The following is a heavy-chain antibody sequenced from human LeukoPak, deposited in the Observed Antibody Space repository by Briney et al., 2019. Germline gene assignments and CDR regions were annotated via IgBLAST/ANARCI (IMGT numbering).Heavy chain of an antibody. CDR3: ARYWELPYYFDY. V-gene: IGHV4-59*01. J-gene: IGHJ4*02. Sequence: SETLSLTCTVSGGSISSYDWSWIRQPPGKGLEWVGYIYYGGSTNYNPSLKSRVTISVDTSKNQFSLKLSSVTAADTAVYYCARYWELPYYFDYWGQGTLVTVSS. D-gene: IGHD1-26*01. CDR2: IYYGGST. CDR1: GGSISSYD.